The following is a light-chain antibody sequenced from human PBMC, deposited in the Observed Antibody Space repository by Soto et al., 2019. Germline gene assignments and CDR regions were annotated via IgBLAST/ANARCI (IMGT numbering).Light chain of an antibody. CDR3: TSYTRSDIGV. CDR2: DVS. V-gene: IGLV2-14*01. J-gene: IGLJ3*02. CDR1: SSDVGGYDF. Sequence: QSALTQPASVSGSPGQSITISCTGTSSDVGGYDFVSWYQQRPGKAPKLIIYDVSNRPSGVSNRFSGSKSGNTASLTISGLQAEDEADYYCTSYTRSDIGVFGGGTLLTVL.